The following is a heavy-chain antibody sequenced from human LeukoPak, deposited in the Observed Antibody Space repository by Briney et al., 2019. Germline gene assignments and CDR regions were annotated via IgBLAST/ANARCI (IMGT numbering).Heavy chain of an antibody. CDR2: IKQDGSEK. Sequence: GGSLRLSCAASGFTFSSYWMSWVRQAPGKGLEWVANIKQDGSEKYYVDSVKGRFTISRDNAKNSLYLQMNSLRAEDTAVYYCARVPPLEQPYYYYYMDVWGKGTTVTVSS. J-gene: IGHJ6*03. CDR1: GFTFSSYW. D-gene: IGHD6-13*01. CDR3: ARVPPLEQPYYYYYMDV. V-gene: IGHV3-7*01.